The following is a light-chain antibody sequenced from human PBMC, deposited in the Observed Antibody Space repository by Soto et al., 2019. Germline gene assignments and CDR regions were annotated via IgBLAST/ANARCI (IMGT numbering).Light chain of an antibody. V-gene: IGLV2-8*01. CDR2: DVN. CDR3: SSHAGGQNVV. CDR1: SSDVGGYNY. Sequence: QSALTQPPSASGSPGQSVTISCTGTSSDVGGYNYVSWYQQHPGNAPKVMIYDVNKRPSGVPDRFSGSKSGNTASLTVSGLQAEDEGDYYCSSHAGGQNVVFGGGTKLTVL. J-gene: IGLJ2*01.